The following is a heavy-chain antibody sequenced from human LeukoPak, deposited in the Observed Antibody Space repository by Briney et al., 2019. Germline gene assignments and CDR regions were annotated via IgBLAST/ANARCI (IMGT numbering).Heavy chain of an antibody. V-gene: IGHV3-7*03. CDR3: ARGAGMDV. CDR1: GFSFSTYW. J-gene: IGHJ6*02. CDR2: IKEDGSQK. Sequence: GGSLRLSCAPSGFSFSTYWMSWVRQAPGKGLEWVANIKEDGSQKYYVDSVKGRFTIFRDNAKNSLSLQMNSLRADDTAVYYCARGAGMDVWGQGTTVTVSS.